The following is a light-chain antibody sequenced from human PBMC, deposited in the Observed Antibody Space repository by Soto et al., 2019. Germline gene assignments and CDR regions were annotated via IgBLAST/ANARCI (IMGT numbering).Light chain of an antibody. Sequence: EIVFTQSPGTLSLSPGERATLSCGASQTVTSNYLAWYQQKPGQAPRLLIYDTSTRATGIPARFSGSGSGTEFTLTISSLQPDDLATYYCQQYNSYFQTFGQGTKVDIK. CDR2: DTS. CDR3: QQYNSYFQT. J-gene: IGKJ1*01. V-gene: IGKV3-20*01. CDR1: QTVTSNY.